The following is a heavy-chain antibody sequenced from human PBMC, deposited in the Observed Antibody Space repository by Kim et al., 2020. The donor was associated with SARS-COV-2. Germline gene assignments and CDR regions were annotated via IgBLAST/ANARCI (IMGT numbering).Heavy chain of an antibody. V-gene: IGHV4-31*01. D-gene: IGHD3-22*01. J-gene: IGHJ4*01. CDR2: LYYSGST. Sequence: SETLSLTCTVSGGSISSGGYYWSWIRQHPGKGLEWIGYLYYSGSTYSTPSLKSPVTISVYTSKNQFSLTLISVTAADTAVCYCAGTRVTMIVVVTHFDY. CDR1: GGSISSGGYY. CDR3: AGTRVTMIVVVTHFDY.